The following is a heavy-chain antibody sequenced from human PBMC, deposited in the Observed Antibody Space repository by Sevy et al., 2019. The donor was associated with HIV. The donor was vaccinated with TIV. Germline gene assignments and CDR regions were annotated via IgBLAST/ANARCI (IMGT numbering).Heavy chain of an antibody. J-gene: IGHJ4*02. CDR3: AREDIADRHFDY. D-gene: IGHD6-6*01. Sequence: GGSLRLSCAASGFTFSDYYINWIRQAPGKGLEWVSYISSSGTTIYYTDSVKGGFTISRDNAKNSLYLQMNSLRAEDTAVYYCAREDIADRHFDYWGQGTLVTVSS. CDR2: ISSSGTTI. CDR1: GFTFSDYY. V-gene: IGHV3-11*01.